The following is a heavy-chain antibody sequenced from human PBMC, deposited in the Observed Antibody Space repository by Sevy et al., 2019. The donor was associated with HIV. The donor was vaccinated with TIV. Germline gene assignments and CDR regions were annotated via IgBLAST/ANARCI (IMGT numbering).Heavy chain of an antibody. D-gene: IGHD3-22*01. V-gene: IGHV3-48*01. CDR1: GFTFSSYS. CDR2: ISSSGSTM. J-gene: IGHJ4*02. Sequence: GGSLRLSCAASGFTFSSYSMNWVRQAPGKGLEWVSYISSSGSTMYYADSVKGRFTISRDNAKNSLYLQMNSLRAEDEAVYYCARTGPPGYYYDSSGSDYWGQGTLVTVSS. CDR3: ARTGPPGYYYDSSGSDY.